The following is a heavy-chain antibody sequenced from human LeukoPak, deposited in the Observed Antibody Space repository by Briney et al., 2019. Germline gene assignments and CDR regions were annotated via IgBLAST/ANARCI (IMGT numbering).Heavy chain of an antibody. Sequence: ASVKVSCKASGYTFTSYHMHWVRQAPGQGLEWMGIIDPSGGSTGYAQKFQGRVTMTRDMSTSTVYMELSSLRSEDTAVYYCARGGAPGDYPLDYWGQGTLVTVSP. V-gene: IGHV1-46*01. CDR2: IDPSGGST. J-gene: IGHJ4*02. D-gene: IGHD4-17*01. CDR3: ARGGAPGDYPLDY. CDR1: GYTFTSYH.